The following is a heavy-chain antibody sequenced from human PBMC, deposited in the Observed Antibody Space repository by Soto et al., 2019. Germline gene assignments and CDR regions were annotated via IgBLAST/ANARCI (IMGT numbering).Heavy chain of an antibody. J-gene: IGHJ3*02. CDR3: ASPVGKKGGSGYWGADDAFDI. D-gene: IGHD3-22*01. CDR1: GFTFSSYL. CDR2: INSDGSST. Sequence: GGSLRLSCAASGFTFSSYLMHWVRQAPGKGLVWVSRINSDGSSTSYADSVKGRFTISRDNAKNTLYLQMNSLRAEDTAVYYCASPVGKKGGSGYWGADDAFDIWGQGTMVTVSS. V-gene: IGHV3-74*01.